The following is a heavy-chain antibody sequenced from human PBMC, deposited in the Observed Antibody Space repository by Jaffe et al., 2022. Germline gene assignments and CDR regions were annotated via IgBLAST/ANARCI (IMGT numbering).Heavy chain of an antibody. CDR2: IRSKAYGGTT. V-gene: IGHV3-49*04. Sequence: EVQLVESGGGLVQPGRSLRLSCTASGFTFGDYAMSWVRQAPGKGLEWVGFIRSKAYGGTTEYAASVKGRFTISRDDSKSIAYLQMNSLKTEDTAVYYCAGGATSPFQASYYFDYWGQGTLVTVSS. D-gene: IGHD1-26*01. J-gene: IGHJ4*02. CDR3: AGGATSPFQASYYFDY. CDR1: GFTFGDYA.